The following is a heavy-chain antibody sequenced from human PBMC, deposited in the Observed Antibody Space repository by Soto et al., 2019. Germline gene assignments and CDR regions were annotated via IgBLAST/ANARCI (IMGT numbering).Heavy chain of an antibody. Sequence: QVQLVESGGGVVQPGRSLRLSCAASGFTFSSYGMHWVRQAPGKGLEWVAVIWYDGSNKYYADSVKGRFTISRDNSKNTLYLQMNSLRAEDTAVYYCARDPVSDSSSSFFDYWGQGTLVTVSS. CDR3: ARDPVSDSSSSFFDY. V-gene: IGHV3-33*01. CDR1: GFTFSSYG. CDR2: IWYDGSNK. D-gene: IGHD6-13*01. J-gene: IGHJ4*02.